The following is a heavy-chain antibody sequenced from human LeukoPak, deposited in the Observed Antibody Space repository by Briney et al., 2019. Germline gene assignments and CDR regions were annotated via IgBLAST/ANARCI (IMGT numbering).Heavy chain of an antibody. J-gene: IGHJ4*02. V-gene: IGHV3-30-3*01. CDR2: ITYDGSNK. CDR3: ARDGFTPFPYCSSTSCYAYFDY. Sequence: GGSLRLSCAASGFTFSSYAMHWVRQAPGKGLEWVAVITYDGSNKYYADSVKGRFTISRDNSKNTLYLQMNSLRAEDTAVYYCARDGFTPFPYCSSTSCYAYFDYWGQGTLVTVSP. CDR1: GFTFSSYA. D-gene: IGHD2-2*01.